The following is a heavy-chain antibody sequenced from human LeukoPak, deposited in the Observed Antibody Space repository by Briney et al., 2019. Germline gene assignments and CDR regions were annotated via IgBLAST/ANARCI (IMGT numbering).Heavy chain of an antibody. D-gene: IGHD3-10*01. CDR2: INPSGGST. V-gene: IGHV1-46*01. Sequence: ASVKVSCKASGYTFTNYYMHWVRQAPGQGLEWMGIINPSGGSTSYAQKFQGRVTMTRDTSTSTVYMELSSLRSEDTAVYYCARDSTITMGSDPWGQGTLVTVSS. CDR3: ARDSTITMGSDP. J-gene: IGHJ5*02. CDR1: GYTFTNYY.